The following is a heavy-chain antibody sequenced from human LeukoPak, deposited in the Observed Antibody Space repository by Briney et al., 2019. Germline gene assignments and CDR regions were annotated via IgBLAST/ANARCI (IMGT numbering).Heavy chain of an antibody. D-gene: IGHD3-22*01. J-gene: IGHJ4*02. CDR1: GGSFSGYY. CDR3: ARGVWYYDSSGYYNY. CDR2: INHSGST. Sequence: SETLSLTCAVYGGSFSGYYWSWIRQPPGKGLEWIGEINHSGSTNYNPSLKSRVTISVDTSKNQFSLKLSSVTAADTAVYYCARGVWYYDSSGYYNYWGQGTLVTVSS. V-gene: IGHV4-34*01.